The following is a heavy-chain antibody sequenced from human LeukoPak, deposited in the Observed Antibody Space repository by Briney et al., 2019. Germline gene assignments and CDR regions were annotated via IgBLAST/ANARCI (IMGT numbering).Heavy chain of an antibody. CDR2: IYHSGST. V-gene: IGHV4-38-2*02. J-gene: IGHJ4*02. CDR1: GYSISSGYY. D-gene: IGHD1-14*01. Sequence: SETLSLTCTVSGYSISSGYYWGWIRQPPGKGLEWIGSIYHSGSTYYNPSLKSRVTISVDTSKNQFSLKLSSVTAADTAVYYCARGTPLYYFDYWGQGTLVTVSS. CDR3: ARGTPLYYFDY.